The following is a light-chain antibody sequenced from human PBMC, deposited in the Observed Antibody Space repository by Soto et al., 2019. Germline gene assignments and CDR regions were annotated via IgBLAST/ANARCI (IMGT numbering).Light chain of an antibody. CDR3: HQYSSYSPWT. V-gene: IGKV1-5*01. Sequence: DIQMTQSPSTLSAVVGDRVTINCRASQSVSDWLAWYQQKPGKAPKLLIYGASNLERGVPSRFTGSGAGTEFTLTISSLQPDDFATYYCHQYSSYSPWTFGQGTKVDIK. CDR1: QSVSDW. J-gene: IGKJ1*01. CDR2: GAS.